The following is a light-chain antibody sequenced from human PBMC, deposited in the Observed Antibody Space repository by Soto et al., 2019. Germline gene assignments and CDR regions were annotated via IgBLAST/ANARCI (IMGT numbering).Light chain of an antibody. CDR1: QSIRNNF. CDR3: QQYVTSPWT. J-gene: IGKJ1*01. Sequence: EIVLTQSPGTLSLSPGERATLSCRASQSIRNNFLAWYQQKPGQAPRLLIYGASNRATGIPDRFSGSGSGTDFTLTIRRMGTEDFAVYYCQQYVTSPWTFGQGTKVDIK. V-gene: IGKV3-20*01. CDR2: GAS.